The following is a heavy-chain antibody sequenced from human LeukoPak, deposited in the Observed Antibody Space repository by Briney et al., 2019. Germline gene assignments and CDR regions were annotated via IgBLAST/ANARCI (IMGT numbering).Heavy chain of an antibody. CDR3: ARAHYDILTGYSTLDY. D-gene: IGHD3-9*01. J-gene: IGHJ4*02. V-gene: IGHV4-30-4*01. Sequence: SEALSLTCTVSGGSISSGDYYWSWIRQPPGKGLEWIGYIYYSGSTYYNPSLKSRVTISVDTSKNQFSLKLSSVTAADTAVYYCARAHYDILTGYSTLDYWGQGTLVTVSS. CDR2: IYYSGST. CDR1: GGSISSGDYY.